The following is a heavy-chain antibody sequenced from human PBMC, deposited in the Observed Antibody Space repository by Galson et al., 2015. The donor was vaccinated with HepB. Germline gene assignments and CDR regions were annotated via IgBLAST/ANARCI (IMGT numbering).Heavy chain of an antibody. J-gene: IGHJ5*02. CDR1: GGSFSGYY. CDR3: ARGGSSWGRRINNWFDP. V-gene: IGHV4-34*01. Sequence: ETLSLTCAVYGGSFSGYYWSWIRQPPGKGLEWIGEINHSGSTNYNPSLKSRVTISVDTSKNQFSLKLSSVTAADTAVYYCARGGSSWGRRINNWFDPWGQGTLVTVST. CDR2: INHSGST. D-gene: IGHD6-6*01.